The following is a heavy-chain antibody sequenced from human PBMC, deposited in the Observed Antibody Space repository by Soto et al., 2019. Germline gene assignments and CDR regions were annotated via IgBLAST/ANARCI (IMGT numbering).Heavy chain of an antibody. D-gene: IGHD6-13*01. CDR2: IYYSGST. CDR1: GGSISSSSYY. V-gene: IGHV4-39*01. J-gene: IGHJ6*02. CDR3: ALRTGYSSSWYDYYYYGMDV. Sequence: SETLSLTCTVSGGSISSSSYYWGWIRQPPGKGLEWIGSIYYSGSTYYNPSLKSRVTISVDTSKNQFSLKLSSVTAADTAVYYCALRTGYSSSWYDYYYYGMDVWGQGTTVTVSS.